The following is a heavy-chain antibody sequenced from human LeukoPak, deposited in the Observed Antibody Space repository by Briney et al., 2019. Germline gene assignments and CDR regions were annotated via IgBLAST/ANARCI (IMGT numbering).Heavy chain of an antibody. J-gene: IGHJ4*02. Sequence: PGGSLRLSCAASGFTFSSYTMNWVREAPGKGLEWVSSIISSSSYIYYADSVKGRFTISRDNAKNSLYLQMNSLRAEDTAVYYCARDFGGYCSRSNCYLGWLDYWGQGTLVTVSS. V-gene: IGHV3-21*03. CDR2: IISSSSYI. CDR3: ARDFGGYCSRSNCYLGWLDY. CDR1: GFTFSSYT. D-gene: IGHD2-2*01.